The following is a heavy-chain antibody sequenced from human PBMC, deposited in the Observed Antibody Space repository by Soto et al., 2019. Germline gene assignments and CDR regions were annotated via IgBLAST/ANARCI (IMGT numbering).Heavy chain of an antibody. CDR3: AKVEAAGTFDY. D-gene: IGHD6-13*01. J-gene: IGHJ4*02. V-gene: IGHV3-30*18. Sequence: QVQLVESGGGVVQPGRSLRLSCAASGFTFSSYGMHWVRQAPGKGLEWVAVISYDGSNKYYADSVKGRFTISRDNSKNTLDLQMNSLRAEDTAVDYFAKVEAAGTFDYWGQGTLVTVSS. CDR2: ISYDGSNK. CDR1: GFTFSSYG.